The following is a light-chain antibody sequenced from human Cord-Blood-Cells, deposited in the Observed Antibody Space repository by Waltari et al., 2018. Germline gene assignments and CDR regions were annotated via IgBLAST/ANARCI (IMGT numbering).Light chain of an antibody. J-gene: IGLJ2*01. V-gene: IGLV2-14*01. Sequence: QSALTQPASVSGSPGQSITISCTGTSSDVGGYNYVSWYQQHPGKAPQLLIYEVSNRPSGFSNRFSCSKSGNTASLSISGLHAEDVADYYCSSYTSSSTVVFGGGTKLTVL. CDR1: SSDVGGYNY. CDR2: EVS. CDR3: SSYTSSSTVV.